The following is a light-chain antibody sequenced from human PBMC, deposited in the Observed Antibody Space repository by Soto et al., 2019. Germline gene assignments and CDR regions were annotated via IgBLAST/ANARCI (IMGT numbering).Light chain of an antibody. V-gene: IGKV3-15*01. Sequence: EIVITQSPATLSVSPGERATLSCRASQSVSSNLAWYQQKPGQAPRLLIYGASTRATGIPARFSGSGSGTEFTLTISSLXSEDFAVYYCQQYNNWRTWTFGQGTKVDIK. CDR2: GAS. CDR1: QSVSSN. CDR3: QQYNNWRTWT. J-gene: IGKJ1*01.